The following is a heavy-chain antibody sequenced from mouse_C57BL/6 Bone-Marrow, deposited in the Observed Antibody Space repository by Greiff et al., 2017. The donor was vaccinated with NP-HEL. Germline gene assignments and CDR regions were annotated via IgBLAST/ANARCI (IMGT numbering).Heavy chain of an antibody. V-gene: IGHV1-81*01. CDR3: ATPLYDGPLYFDY. J-gene: IGHJ2*01. CDR1: GYTFTSYG. D-gene: IGHD2-3*01. Sequence: LQESGAELARPGASVKLSCKASGYTFTSYGISWVKQRTGQGLEWIGEIYPRSGNTYYNEKFKGKATLTADKSSSTAYMELRSLTSEDSAVYFCATPLYDGPLYFDYWGQGTTLTVSS. CDR2: IYPRSGNT.